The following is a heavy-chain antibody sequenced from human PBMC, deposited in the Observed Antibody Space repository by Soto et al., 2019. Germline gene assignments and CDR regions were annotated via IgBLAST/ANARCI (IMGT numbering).Heavy chain of an antibody. CDR1: GFTFSSYR. CDR2: IKQDGSEK. D-gene: IGHD2-2*01. CDR3: ARDSPPAAIFYYYYGMDV. V-gene: IGHV3-7*03. J-gene: IGHJ6*02. Sequence: PGGSLRLSCAASGFTFSSYRMSWVRQAPGKGLEWVANIKQDGSEKYYVDSVKGRFTISRDNAKNSLYLQMNSLRAEDTAVYYCARDSPPAAIFYYYYGMDVWGQGTTVTVSS.